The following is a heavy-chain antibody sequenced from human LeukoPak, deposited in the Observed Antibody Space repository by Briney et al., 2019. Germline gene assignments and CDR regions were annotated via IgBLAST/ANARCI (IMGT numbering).Heavy chain of an antibody. CDR1: GGSISSYY. Sequence: PSETLSLTCTVSGGSISSYYWSWIRQPPGKGLEWIGYIYCSGSTNYNPSLKSRVTISVDTSKSQFALKVTSVTAADTAVYYCARDEYGDFQGFDFWGQGTRVTVSS. CDR2: IYCSGST. J-gene: IGHJ4*02. D-gene: IGHD4-17*01. CDR3: ARDEYGDFQGFDF. V-gene: IGHV4-59*01.